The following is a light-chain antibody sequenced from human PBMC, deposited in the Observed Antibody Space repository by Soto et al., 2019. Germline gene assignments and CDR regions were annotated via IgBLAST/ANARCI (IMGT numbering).Light chain of an antibody. V-gene: IGLV2-8*01. CDR3: SSYAGGSNV. CDR1: SSDVGGYNY. CDR2: EVN. J-gene: IGLJ1*01. Sequence: QSALTQPPSASGSPGQSVAISCTGTSSDVGGYNYVSWYQQHPGKAPKHMSYEVNKRPSGVPDRFSGSKSGNTASLTVSGLQAEDEADYYCSSYAGGSNVFGTGTKVTVL.